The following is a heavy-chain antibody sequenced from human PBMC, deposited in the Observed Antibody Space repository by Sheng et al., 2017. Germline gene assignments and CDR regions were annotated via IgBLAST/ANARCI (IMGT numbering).Heavy chain of an antibody. CDR1: GFTFSSYC. J-gene: IGHJ5*02. CDR2: IWYDGSNK. V-gene: IGHV3-33*01. Sequence: QVQLVESGGGVVQPGRSLRLSCAASGFTFSSYCMHWVRQAPGKGLEWVAVIWYDGSNKYYADSVKGRFTISRDNSKNTLYLQMNSLRAEDTAVYYCARVIDYGDGSGFDPWGQGTLVTVSS. CDR3: ARVIDYGDGSGFDP. D-gene: IGHD4-17*01.